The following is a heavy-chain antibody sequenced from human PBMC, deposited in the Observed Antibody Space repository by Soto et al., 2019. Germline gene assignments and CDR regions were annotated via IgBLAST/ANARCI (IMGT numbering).Heavy chain of an antibody. CDR3: ARDPIFGVANNWFDP. D-gene: IGHD3-3*01. J-gene: IGHJ5*02. CDR2: INAGNGNT. Sequence: ASVKVSCKASGGTFSSYAISWVRQAPGQRLEWMGWINAGNGNTNYSEKLQGRVTITRDTSASTAYMELSSLRSEDTAVYYCARDPIFGVANNWFDPWGQGTLVTVSS. V-gene: IGHV1-3*01. CDR1: GGTFSSYA.